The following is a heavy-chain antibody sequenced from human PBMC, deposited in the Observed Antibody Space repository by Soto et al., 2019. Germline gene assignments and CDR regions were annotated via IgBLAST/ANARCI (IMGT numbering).Heavy chain of an antibody. D-gene: IGHD6-6*01. CDR1: GGSISSGGYY. J-gene: IGHJ6*02. V-gene: IGHV4-31*03. CDR2: IYYSGST. CDR3: ARDRHVRRQLVGLARVYYGMDV. Sequence: PSETLSLTCTVSGGSISSGGYYWSWIRQHPGKGLEWIGYIYYSGSTYYNPSLKSRVTISVDTSKNQFSLKLSSVTAADTAVYYCARDRHVRRQLVGLARVYYGMDVWGQGTTVTVSS.